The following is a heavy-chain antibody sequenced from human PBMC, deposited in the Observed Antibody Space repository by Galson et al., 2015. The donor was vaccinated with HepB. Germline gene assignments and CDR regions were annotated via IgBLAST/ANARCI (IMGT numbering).Heavy chain of an antibody. V-gene: IGHV3-23*01. CDR2: ISGSGFDT. CDR1: GFTFSSYA. D-gene: IGHD1-1*01. J-gene: IGHJ4*02. CDR3: AREDWKLDY. Sequence: SLRLSCAASGFTFSSYAMNWVRQAPGRGLEWVSRISGSGFDTDYADSVKGRFTISRDNYKNTLYLRMNSLRAEDTAVYYCAREDWKLDYWGQGTLVTVSS.